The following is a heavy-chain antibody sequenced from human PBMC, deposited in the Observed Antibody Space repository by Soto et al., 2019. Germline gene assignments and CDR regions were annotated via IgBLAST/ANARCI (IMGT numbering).Heavy chain of an antibody. CDR1: GYSFAGYW. CDR3: ARQIYDSDTGPNFQYYFDS. Sequence: GESLKISCKGSGYSFAGYWITWVRQKPVKGLEWMGRIDPSDSQTYYSPSFRGHVTISVTKSITTVFLQWSSLRASDTAMYYCARQIYDSDTGPNFQYYFDSWGQGTPVTVSS. D-gene: IGHD3-22*01. CDR2: IDPSDSQT. V-gene: IGHV5-10-1*01. J-gene: IGHJ4*02.